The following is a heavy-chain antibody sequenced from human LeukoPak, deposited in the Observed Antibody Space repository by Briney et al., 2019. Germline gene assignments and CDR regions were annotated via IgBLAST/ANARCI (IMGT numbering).Heavy chain of an antibody. V-gene: IGHV1-18*01. CDR1: GYTFTSYG. J-gene: IGHJ4*02. CDR2: TSAYNGNT. Sequence: ASVKVSCKASGYTFTSYGISWVRQAPGQGLEWMGWTSAYNGNTNYAQKLQGRVTMTTDTSTSTAYMELRSLRSDDTAVYYCARVLEPYYYDSSGYYLDDYWGQGTLVTVSS. D-gene: IGHD3-22*01. CDR3: ARVLEPYYYDSSGYYLDDY.